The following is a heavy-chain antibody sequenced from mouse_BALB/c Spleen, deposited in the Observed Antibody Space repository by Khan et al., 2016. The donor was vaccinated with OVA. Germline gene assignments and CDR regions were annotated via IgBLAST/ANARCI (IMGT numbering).Heavy chain of an antibody. CDR3: ARSGYFAWFGY. V-gene: IGHV14-1*02. Sequence: VQLKQSGADLVRPGALVKLSCKASGFNIKDSYMHWMKQRPEQGLEWIGWIDPENGKTIYDPKFQDKASITADTSSNTAYMQLISLTSEDTAVYYCARSGYFAWFGYWGQGTLVTVSA. J-gene: IGHJ3*01. CDR2: IDPENGKT. CDR1: GFNIKDSY.